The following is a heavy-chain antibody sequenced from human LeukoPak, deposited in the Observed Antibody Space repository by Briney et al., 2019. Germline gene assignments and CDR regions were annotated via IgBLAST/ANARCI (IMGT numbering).Heavy chain of an antibody. V-gene: IGHV3-21*01. CDR3: ARDRGGSYYRYYYMDV. Sequence: GGSLRLSCAASGFTFSSYSMNWVRQAPGKGLEWVSSISSSSSYIYYADSVKGRFTISRDNAKNSLYLQMNSLRAEDTAVYYCARDRGGSYYRYYYMDVWGEGTTVTVSS. CDR2: ISSSSSYI. D-gene: IGHD1-26*01. CDR1: GFTFSSYS. J-gene: IGHJ6*03.